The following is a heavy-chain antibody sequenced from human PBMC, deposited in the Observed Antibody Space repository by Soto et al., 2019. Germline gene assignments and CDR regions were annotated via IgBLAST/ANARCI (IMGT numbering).Heavy chain of an antibody. CDR2: IYSGGST. J-gene: IGHJ5*02. CDR1: GFTVSSNY. CDR3: AREVGHGWFDP. Sequence: EVQLVESGGGLVQPGGSLRLSCAASGFTVSSNYMSWVRQAPGKGLEWVSVIYSGGSTYYADSVKGRFTISRHNSKNTLYLQMNSLRAEDAAVYYCAREVGHGWFDPWGQGTLVTVSS. V-gene: IGHV3-53*04.